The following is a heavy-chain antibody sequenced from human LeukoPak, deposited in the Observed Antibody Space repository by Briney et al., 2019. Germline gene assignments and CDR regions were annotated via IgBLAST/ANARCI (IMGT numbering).Heavy chain of an antibody. V-gene: IGHV4-59*08. CDR1: GGSISSYY. J-gene: IGHJ6*02. CDR3: ARHNSVVTPFLGMDV. CDR2: IYYSGST. Sequence: KPSETLSLTRTVSGGSISSYYWSWIRQPPGKGLEWIGYIYYSGSTNYNPSLKSRVTISVDTSKNQFSLKLSSVTAADTAVYYCARHNSVVTPFLGMDVWGQGTTVTVSS. D-gene: IGHD4-23*01.